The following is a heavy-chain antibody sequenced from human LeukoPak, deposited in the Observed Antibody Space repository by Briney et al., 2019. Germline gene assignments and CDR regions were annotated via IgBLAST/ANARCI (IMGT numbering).Heavy chain of an antibody. D-gene: IGHD5-24*01. CDR2: FYYSGST. J-gene: IGHJ4*02. V-gene: IGHV4-59*01. CDR3: ARDRMAGDY. CDR1: GGSISSYY. Sequence: SETLSLTCTVSGGSISSYYWSWIRQPPGKGLEWIGYFYYSGSTNYNPSLKSRVTISVDTSKNQLSLKLSSVTAADTAVYYCARDRMAGDYWGQGTLVTVSS.